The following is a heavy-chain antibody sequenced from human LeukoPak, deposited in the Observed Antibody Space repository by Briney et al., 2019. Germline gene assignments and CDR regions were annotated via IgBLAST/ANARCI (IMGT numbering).Heavy chain of an antibody. CDR1: GFTFSDYY. CDR2: ISSSSSTI. D-gene: IGHD1-26*01. Sequence: GGSLRLSCAASGFTFSDYYMSWIRQAPGKGLEWVSYISSSSSTIYYADSVKGRFTISRDNAKNSLYLQMNSLRAEDTAVYYCATAGEFVVGATTDYWGQGTLVTVSS. V-gene: IGHV3-11*04. J-gene: IGHJ4*02. CDR3: ATAGEFVVGATTDY.